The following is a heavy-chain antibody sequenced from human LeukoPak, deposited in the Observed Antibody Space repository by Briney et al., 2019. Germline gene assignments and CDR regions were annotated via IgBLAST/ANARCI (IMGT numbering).Heavy chain of an antibody. CDR2: IIPIFGTA. J-gene: IGHJ5*02. CDR1: GGTFSSYA. D-gene: IGHD3-22*01. V-gene: IGHV1-69*13. Sequence: SVKVSCKASGGTFSSYAISWVRQAPGQGLKWMGGIIPIFGTANYAQKFQGRVTITADESTSTAYMELSSLRSEDTAVYYCARVGASSGYYNNWFDPWGQGTLVTVSS. CDR3: ARVGASSGYYNNWFDP.